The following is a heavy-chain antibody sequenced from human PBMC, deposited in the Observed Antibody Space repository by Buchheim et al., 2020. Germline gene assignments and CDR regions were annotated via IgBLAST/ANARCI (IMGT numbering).Heavy chain of an antibody. CDR2: IIPIFGTA. V-gene: IGHV1-69*01. Sequence: QVQLVQSGAEVKKPGASVKVSCKASGYTFTSYDINWVRQATGQGLEWMGGIIPIFGTANYAQKFQGRVTITPDESTSTAYMELSSLRSEDTAVYYCARDRDYYDSSGWYYYGMDVWGQGTT. D-gene: IGHD3-22*01. J-gene: IGHJ6*02. CDR3: ARDRDYYDSSGWYYYGMDV. CDR1: GYTFTSYD.